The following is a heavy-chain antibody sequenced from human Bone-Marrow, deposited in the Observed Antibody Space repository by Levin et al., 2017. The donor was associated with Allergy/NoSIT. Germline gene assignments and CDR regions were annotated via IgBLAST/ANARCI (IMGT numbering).Heavy chain of an antibody. V-gene: IGHV4-4*07. CDR2: IHFNGDT. CDR1: GASITDYF. D-gene: IGHD2-2*02. Sequence: PSETLSLTCTVSGASITDYFWSWIRQPAGKGLEWIGRIHFNGDTTYNLSLRGRVTMSADTSKRQFSLKMRSLTAADTAVYYCAREVLASCKSPSCYTDLDYWGQGARVIVSS. CDR3: AREVLASCKSPSCYTDLDY. J-gene: IGHJ4*02.